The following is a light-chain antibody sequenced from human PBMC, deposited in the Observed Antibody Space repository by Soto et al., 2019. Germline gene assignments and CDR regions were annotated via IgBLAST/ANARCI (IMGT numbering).Light chain of an antibody. CDR2: GAS. Sequence: EIVMTQSPATLSVSPGETATLSCWASQSVSSNLAWYQQKPGQAPRLLIYGASTRATDIPARFSGSGSGTECTLTISSLQSEDFVVYYCQQYNNFWTFGQGNKVEIK. CDR3: QQYNNFWT. CDR1: QSVSSN. J-gene: IGKJ1*01. V-gene: IGKV3-15*01.